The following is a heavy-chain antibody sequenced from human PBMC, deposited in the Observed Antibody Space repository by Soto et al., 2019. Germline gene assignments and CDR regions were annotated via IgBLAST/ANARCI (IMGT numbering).Heavy chain of an antibody. J-gene: IGHJ3*02. CDR2: IYYSGST. D-gene: IGHD3-22*01. CDR1: GGSISSGGYY. Sequence: QVQLQESGPGLVKPSQTLSLTCTVSGGSISSGGYYWSWIRQHPGKGLEWIGYIYYSGSTYYNPALRSRVTMSVDTSKTQFSLKLSSVTAADTAVYYCARVWGSMIVVVIWGQGTMVTVSS. CDR3: ARVWGSMIVVVI. V-gene: IGHV4-31*03.